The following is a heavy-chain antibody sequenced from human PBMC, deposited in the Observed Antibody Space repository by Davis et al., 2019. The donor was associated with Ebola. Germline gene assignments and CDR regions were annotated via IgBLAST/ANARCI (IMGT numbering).Heavy chain of an antibody. CDR3: ATLRKTITGMDDAFDI. Sequence: GGSLRLSCQGSGNSFTNYWIGWVRQMPGKGLEWMGIIYTGDSDTRYSPSFRGQVTISADKSITTAYLQWTSLKASDTAMYYCATLRKTITGMDDAFDIWGQGTMVTVSS. CDR2: IYTGDSDT. D-gene: IGHD1-20*01. CDR1: GNSFTNYW. V-gene: IGHV5-51*01. J-gene: IGHJ3*02.